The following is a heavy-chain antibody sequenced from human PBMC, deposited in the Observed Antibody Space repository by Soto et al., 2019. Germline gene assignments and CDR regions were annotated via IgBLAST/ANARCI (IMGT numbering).Heavy chain of an antibody. D-gene: IGHD3-9*01. Sequence: PGGSLRLSCAASGFNFKNYALHWVRQAPGKGLEWVAVISFDGDRKYYADSVKGRFTISRDNFQNTLYLQMNNLRVEDAALYFCPRQDASNSRYFNYGLDVWGQGTTVTVSS. CDR3: PRQDASNSRYFNYGLDV. J-gene: IGHJ6*02. CDR2: ISFDGDRK. CDR1: GFNFKNYA. V-gene: IGHV3-30-3*01.